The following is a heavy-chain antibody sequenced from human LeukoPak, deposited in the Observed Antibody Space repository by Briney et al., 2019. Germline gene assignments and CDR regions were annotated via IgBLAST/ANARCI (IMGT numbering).Heavy chain of an antibody. CDR3: ARRGLMDGMDL. CDR1: GGTFSSYA. CDR2: IIPIFGTA. J-gene: IGHJ6*02. D-gene: IGHD2-8*01. Sequence: SVKVSCKASGGTFSSYAISWVRQAPGQGLEWMGGIIPIFGTANYAQKFQGRVTITADESTSTAYMELRSLRSDDTAVYYCARRGLMDGMDLWGQGTTVTVSS. V-gene: IGHV1-69*01.